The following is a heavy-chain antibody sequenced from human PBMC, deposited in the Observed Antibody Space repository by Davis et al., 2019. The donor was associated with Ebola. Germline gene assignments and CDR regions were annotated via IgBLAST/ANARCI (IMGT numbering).Heavy chain of an antibody. Sequence: GESLKISCAASGFTFSAYHMNWVRQAPGKGLEWVANIRDSEVTYYADSVKGRFTISIDNSKSTLYLQMDSLRAEDTALYYCSKEPSSGYAFDIWGQGTMVTVSS. CDR2: IRDSEVT. V-gene: IGHV3-23*01. CDR1: GFTFSAYH. D-gene: IGHD3-22*01. J-gene: IGHJ3*02. CDR3: SKEPSSGYAFDI.